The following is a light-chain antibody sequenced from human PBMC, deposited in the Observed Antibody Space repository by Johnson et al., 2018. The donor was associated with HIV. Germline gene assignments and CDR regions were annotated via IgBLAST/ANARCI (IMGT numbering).Light chain of an antibody. CDR3: GTWDSSLNTGYV. CDR1: SSNIGNNY. Sequence: QSVLTQPPSVSAAPGQKVTISCSGSSSNIGNNYVSWYQQLPGTAPKLLIYENNKRPSGIPDRCSGSKSGTSATLGITGLQTGDEADYYCGTWDSSLNTGYVFGTGTKVTVL. CDR2: ENN. V-gene: IGLV1-51*02. J-gene: IGLJ1*01.